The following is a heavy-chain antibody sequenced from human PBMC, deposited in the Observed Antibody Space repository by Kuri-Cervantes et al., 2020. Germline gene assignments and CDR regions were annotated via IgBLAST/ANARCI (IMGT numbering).Heavy chain of an antibody. J-gene: IGHJ6*03. Sequence: GGSLRLSCAASGFTFSNYWMSWVRQALGKGLEWVANIKQDGSEKYYVDSVKGRFTVSRDNAKNSLHLQMNSLSAGDTAVYYCARDRDEYTTWHARGYNYYMDVWAKGTTVTVSS. V-gene: IGHV3-7*01. D-gene: IGHD6-6*01. CDR1: GFTFSNYW. CDR3: ARDRDEYTTWHARGYNYYMDV. CDR2: IKQDGSEK.